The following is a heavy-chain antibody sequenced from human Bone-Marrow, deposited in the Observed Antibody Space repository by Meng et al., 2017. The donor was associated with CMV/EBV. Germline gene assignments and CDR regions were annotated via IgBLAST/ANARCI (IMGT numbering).Heavy chain of an antibody. V-gene: IGHV3-30*03. CDR1: GFTFNTYS. CDR3: ARDNFGGAFDY. CDR2: ISFDGSKK. Sequence: SCAASGFTFNTYSMNWVRQAPGKGLEWVAVISFDGSKKYYPDSVKGRFSISRDNSKNTLYLQMNSLRAEDTAVYYCARDNFGGAFDYWGQGTLVTVSS. D-gene: IGHD3-10*01. J-gene: IGHJ4*02.